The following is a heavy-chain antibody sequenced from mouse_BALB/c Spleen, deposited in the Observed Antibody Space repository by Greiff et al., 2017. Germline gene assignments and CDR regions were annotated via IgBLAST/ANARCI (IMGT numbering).Heavy chain of an antibody. CDR1: GFTFSSYT. CDR3: ARHSPAAGGAMDY. D-gene: IGHD1-2*01. J-gene: IGHJ4*01. CDR2: ISNGGGST. V-gene: IGHV5-12-2*01. Sequence: EVKLMESGGGLVQPGGSLKLSCAASGFTFSSYTMSWVRQTPEKRLEWVAYISNGGGSTYYPDTVKGRFTISRDNAKNTLYLQMSSLKSEDTAMYYCARHSPAAGGAMDYWGQGTSVTVSS.